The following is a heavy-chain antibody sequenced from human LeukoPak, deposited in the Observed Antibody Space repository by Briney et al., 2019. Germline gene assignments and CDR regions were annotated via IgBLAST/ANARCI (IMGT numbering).Heavy chain of an antibody. J-gene: IGHJ4*02. CDR2: IYYSGSA. D-gene: IGHD3-22*01. Sequence: NASETLSLTCTVSGGSISSYYWSWIRQPPGKGLEWIGYIYYSGSANYNPSLKSRVTISVDTSKNQFSLKLSSVTAADTAVYYCARHNYDSSGYPLHFDYWGQGTLVTVSS. CDR1: GGSISSYY. CDR3: ARHNYDSSGYPLHFDY. V-gene: IGHV4-59*08.